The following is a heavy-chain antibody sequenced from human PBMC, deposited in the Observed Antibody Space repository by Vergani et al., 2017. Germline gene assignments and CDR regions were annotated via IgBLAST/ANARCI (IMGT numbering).Heavy chain of an antibody. CDR1: GGSISSYY. D-gene: IGHD4-17*01. V-gene: IGHV4-59*01. Sequence: QVQLQESGPGLVKPSETLSLICTVSGGSISSYYWSWIRQPPGKGLEWIGYIYYSGSTNYNPSLKSRVTISVDTSKNQFSLKLSSVTAADTAVYYCAKEAVTTWAFDIWGQGTMVTVSS. CDR2: IYYSGST. CDR3: AKEAVTTWAFDI. J-gene: IGHJ3*02.